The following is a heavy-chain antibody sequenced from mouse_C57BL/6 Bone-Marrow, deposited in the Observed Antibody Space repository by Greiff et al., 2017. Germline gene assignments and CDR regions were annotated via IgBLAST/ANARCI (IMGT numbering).Heavy chain of an antibody. D-gene: IGHD2-5*01. J-gene: IGHJ4*01. Sequence: QVHVKQSGAELAKPGASVKLSCKASGYTFTSYWMPWVKQRPGQGLEWIGYINPSSGYTKYNQKFKDKATLTADKSSSTAYMQLSSLTYEDSAVYYCASIVTRYYYAMDYWGQGTSVTVSS. CDR3: ASIVTRYYYAMDY. CDR1: GYTFTSYW. CDR2: INPSSGYT. V-gene: IGHV1-7*01.